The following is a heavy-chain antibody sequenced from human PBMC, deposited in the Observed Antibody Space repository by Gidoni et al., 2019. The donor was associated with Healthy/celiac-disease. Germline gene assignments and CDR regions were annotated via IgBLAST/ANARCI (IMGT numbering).Heavy chain of an antibody. D-gene: IGHD5-12*01. J-gene: IGHJ5*02. CDR3: ARLEDIVAPRNWFDP. CDR2: IYPGDSDT. Sequence: EVQLVQSGAEVKKPGESLTIFGKGSGYSFPSYWIGWVRQMPGKGLEWMGIIYPGDSDTRYSPSFQGQVTISADKSISTAYLQWSSLKASDTAMYYCARLEDIVAPRNWFDPWGQGTLVTVSS. V-gene: IGHV5-51*01. CDR1: GYSFPSYW.